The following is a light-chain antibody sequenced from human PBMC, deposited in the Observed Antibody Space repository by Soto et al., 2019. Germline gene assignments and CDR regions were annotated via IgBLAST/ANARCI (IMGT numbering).Light chain of an antibody. CDR2: EVS. J-gene: IGLJ1*01. Sequence: QSALTQPASVSGSPGQSITISCTGTSSDIGNYNYVSWYQHHPGKAPKLIIYEVSNRPSGVSFRFSGSKSGYTASLTISGLQAEDEADYYCSSYTITSTYVFGTGTKLTVL. CDR1: SSDIGNYNY. V-gene: IGLV2-14*01. CDR3: SSYTITSTYV.